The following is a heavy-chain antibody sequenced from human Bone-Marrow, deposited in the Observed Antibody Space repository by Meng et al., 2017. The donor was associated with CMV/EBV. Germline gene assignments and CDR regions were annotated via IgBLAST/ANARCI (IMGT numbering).Heavy chain of an antibody. J-gene: IGHJ4*02. CDR2: ISRSGTNT. Sequence: GESLKISCAASGFIFSDYNMNWVRQAPGKGLEWIAYISRSGTNTFYSDSVRGRLTISRDNAKNSLFLQTDSLRAEDTAVYYCARDRLRNFDYWSQGILVTVSS. CDR3: ARDRLRNFDY. D-gene: IGHD1-14*01. V-gene: IGHV3-48*04. CDR1: GFIFSDYN.